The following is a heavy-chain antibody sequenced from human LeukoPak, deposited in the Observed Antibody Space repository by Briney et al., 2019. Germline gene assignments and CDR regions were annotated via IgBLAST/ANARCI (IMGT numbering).Heavy chain of an antibody. J-gene: IGHJ4*02. V-gene: IGHV1-2*02. Sequence: ASVKVSCKASGYTFTGNYMHWVRQAPGQGLEWMGWINPNSGGTNYAQKFQGRVTMTRDTSISTAYMELSRLRSDDTAVYYCARDRWVEWLLLDYWGQGTLVTVSS. CDR3: ARDRWVEWLLLDY. CDR2: INPNSGGT. D-gene: IGHD3-3*01. CDR1: GYTFTGNY.